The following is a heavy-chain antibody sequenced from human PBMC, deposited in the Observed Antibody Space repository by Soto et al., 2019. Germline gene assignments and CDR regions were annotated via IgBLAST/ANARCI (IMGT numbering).Heavy chain of an antibody. V-gene: IGHV4-4*02. J-gene: IGHJ4*02. Sequence: QVQLQESGPGLVKPSGTLSLTCAVTSGSISSSNWWSWVRQPPGKGLEWIGEIYHSGSTNYNPSLKSRVTMSVDKSKNRFSLKLSSVTAADTAVYYCAGLYCSSTSCSDYWGQGTLVTVS. CDR1: SGSISSSNW. CDR3: AGLYCSSTSCSDY. D-gene: IGHD2-2*01. CDR2: IYHSGST.